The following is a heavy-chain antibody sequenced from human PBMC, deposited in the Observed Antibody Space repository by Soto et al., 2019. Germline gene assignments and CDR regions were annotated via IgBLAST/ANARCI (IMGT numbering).Heavy chain of an antibody. V-gene: IGHV3-66*01. J-gene: IGHJ6*02. CDR3: ARDPPYYGMDV. Sequence: GGSLRLSCAASGFIFSSYAMSWVRQAPGKGLEYVSVIYSGGSTYYADSVKGRFTISRDNSKNTLYLQMNSLRAEDTAVYYCARDPPYYGMDVWGQGTTVTVSS. CDR1: GFIFSSYA. CDR2: IYSGGST.